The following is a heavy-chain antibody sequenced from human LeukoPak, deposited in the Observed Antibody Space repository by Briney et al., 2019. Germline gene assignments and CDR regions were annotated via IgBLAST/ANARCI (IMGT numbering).Heavy chain of an antibody. D-gene: IGHD3-10*01. J-gene: IGHJ4*02. V-gene: IGHV3-21*01. CDR3: ARDRGGGAILYYFDY. CDR2: ISSSSSYI. Sequence: PGGSLRLSCAASGFTFSSYSMNWVRQAPGKGLEWVSSISSSSSYIYYADPVKGRFTISRDNAKNSLYLQMNSLRAEDTAVYYCARDRGGGAILYYFDYWGQGTLVTVSS. CDR1: GFTFSSYS.